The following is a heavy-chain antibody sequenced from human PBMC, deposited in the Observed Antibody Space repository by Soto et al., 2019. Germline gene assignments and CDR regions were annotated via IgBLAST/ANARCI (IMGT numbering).Heavy chain of an antibody. V-gene: IGHV1-69*08. CDR2: IIPILGIA. CDR1: GGTFSSYT. J-gene: IGHJ6*02. D-gene: IGHD2-2*01. CDR3: ARDGASTGLRDYYGMDV. Sequence: QVQLVQSGAEVKKPGSSVKVSCKASGGTFSSYTISWVRQAPGQGLEWMGRIIPILGIANYAQKFQGRVTITADKSTSTAYMELSSLRSEDTAVYYCARDGASTGLRDYYGMDVWGQGTTVTVSS.